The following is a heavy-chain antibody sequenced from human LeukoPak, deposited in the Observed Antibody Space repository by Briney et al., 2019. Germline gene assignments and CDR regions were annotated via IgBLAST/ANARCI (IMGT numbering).Heavy chain of an antibody. CDR1: GFTFSNAW. V-gene: IGHV3-15*01. D-gene: IGHD3-22*01. CDR2: IKSKTDGGTT. J-gene: IGHJ4*02. CDR3: TTEPDSSGYYYWFGFDY. Sequence: GGSLRLSCAASGFTFSNAWMSWVRQAPGKGLEWVGRIKSKTDGGTTDYAAPVKGRFTISRDDSKNTLYLQMNSLKTEDTAVYYSTTEPDSSGYYYWFGFDYWGQGTLVTVSS.